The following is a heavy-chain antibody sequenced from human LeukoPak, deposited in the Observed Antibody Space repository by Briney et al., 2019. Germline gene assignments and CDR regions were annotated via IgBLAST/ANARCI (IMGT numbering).Heavy chain of an antibody. CDR2: ITSGSTI. Sequence: GGSLRLSCAASGFTFSSYEMNWVRQAPGKGLEWVSYITSGSTIYYADSVKGRFTISRDNSKNTLYLQMDSLRAEDTAVYYCARDITTMTSHWGQGTLVTVSS. D-gene: IGHD4-17*01. CDR3: ARDITTMTSH. CDR1: GFTFSSYE. J-gene: IGHJ4*02. V-gene: IGHV3-48*03.